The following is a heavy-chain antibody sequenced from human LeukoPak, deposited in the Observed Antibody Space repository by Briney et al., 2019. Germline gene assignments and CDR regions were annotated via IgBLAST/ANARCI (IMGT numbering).Heavy chain of an antibody. J-gene: IGHJ3*02. CDR1: GGSISSYY. D-gene: IGHD3-10*01. CDR2: VYYTGST. V-gene: IGHV4-59*12. CDR3: ARRTIALWFGELLYQGAFDI. Sequence: SETLSLTCTVSGGSISSYYWSWVRQPPGKGLEWIGFVYYTGSTNYNPSLKSRVTISVDTSKNQFSLKLSSVTAADTAVYYCARRTIALWFGELLYQGAFDIWGQGTMVTVSS.